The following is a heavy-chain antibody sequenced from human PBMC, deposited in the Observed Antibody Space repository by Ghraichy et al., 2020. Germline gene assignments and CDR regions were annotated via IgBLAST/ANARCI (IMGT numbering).Heavy chain of an antibody. Sequence: ASVKVSCKASGYTFTSYGISWVRQAPGQGLEWMGWISAYNGNTNYAQKLQGRVTMTTDTSTSTAYMEPRSLRSDDTAVYYCARDPKYYYGSGSPDAFDIWGQGTMVTVSS. D-gene: IGHD3-10*01. CDR3: ARDPKYYYGSGSPDAFDI. J-gene: IGHJ3*02. CDR2: ISAYNGNT. CDR1: GYTFTSYG. V-gene: IGHV1-18*01.